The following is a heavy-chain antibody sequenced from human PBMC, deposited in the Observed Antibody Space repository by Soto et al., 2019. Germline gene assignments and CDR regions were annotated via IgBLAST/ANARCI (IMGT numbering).Heavy chain of an antibody. CDR1: GFTFRTYW. CDR2: INEDGSET. D-gene: IGHD2-8*02. Sequence: EGHLVASGGALAQPGGSLRLSCAASGFTFRTYWMSWVRQAPGKGLEWVANINEDGSETYYVDSVKGRFTMSRDNAKNSLFLQMNSLRAEDTALYYCARGGGIGTVDYWGQGTLVTVSS. CDR3: ARGGGIGTVDY. J-gene: IGHJ4*02. V-gene: IGHV3-7*05.